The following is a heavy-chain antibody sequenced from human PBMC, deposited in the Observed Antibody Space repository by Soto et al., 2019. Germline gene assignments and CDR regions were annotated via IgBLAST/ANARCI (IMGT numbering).Heavy chain of an antibody. J-gene: IGHJ6*04. CDR2: IYYSGST. Sequence: SETLSLTCTVSGGSVSSGSYYWSWIRQPPGKGLEWIGYIYYSGSTNYNPSLKSRVTISVDTSKNQFSLKLSSVTAADTAVYYCARTQLDYYYYGMDVWGKGTTVTVCS. CDR1: GGSVSSGSYY. V-gene: IGHV4-61*01. CDR3: ARTQLDYYYYGMDV.